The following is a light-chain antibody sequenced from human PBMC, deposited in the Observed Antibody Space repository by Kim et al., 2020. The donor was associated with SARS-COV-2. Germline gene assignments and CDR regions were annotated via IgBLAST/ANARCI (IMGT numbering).Light chain of an antibody. CDR1: QSFNSNY. Sequence: EIVLTQSPGTLSLSPGDRATLSCRASQSFNSNYLAWYQQKPGRAPRLLIYGASIRATGIPDRFSGAGSGTDFTLTISRLEPEDFALYYCQQYGTSPRTFGQGTKVDIK. CDR3: QQYGTSPRT. J-gene: IGKJ1*01. CDR2: GAS. V-gene: IGKV3-20*01.